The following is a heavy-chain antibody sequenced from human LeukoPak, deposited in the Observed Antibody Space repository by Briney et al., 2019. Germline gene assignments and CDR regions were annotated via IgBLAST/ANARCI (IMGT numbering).Heavy chain of an antibody. V-gene: IGHV3-23*01. J-gene: IGHJ4*02. CDR1: GFTFSSFA. D-gene: IGHD3-10*01. CDR2: VTGSGSAT. CDR3: AKRFGESYGHFDY. Sequence: PGGSLRLPCAASGFTFSSFAMSWVRQAPGKGLEWVSAVTGSGSATDYADFVKGRFTISRDNSKNTLYLQMNSLRAEDTAVYYCAKRFGESYGHFDYWGQGTLVTVSS.